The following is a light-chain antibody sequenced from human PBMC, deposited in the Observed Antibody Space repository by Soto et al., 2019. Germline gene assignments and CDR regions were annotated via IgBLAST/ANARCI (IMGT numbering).Light chain of an antibody. V-gene: IGKV1-27*01. CDR3: QNCNTAPFT. CDR2: AAS. J-gene: IGKJ3*01. CDR1: QGISNY. Sequence: DIQMTQSPSSLSASVGDRVTITCRASQGISNYLAWYQQKPEKVPKVLIYAASTLHSGVQSRFSSSGSGTDFTLIISSLQPDDVATYYCQNCNTAPFTFGPGTTVDIK.